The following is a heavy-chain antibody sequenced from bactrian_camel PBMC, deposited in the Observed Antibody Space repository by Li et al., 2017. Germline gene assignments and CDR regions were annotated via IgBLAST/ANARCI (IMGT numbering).Heavy chain of an antibody. CDR1: GFPFVSHY. CDR2: TDTVGGPT. J-gene: IGHJ4*01. Sequence: HVQLVESGGGLVEPGGSLKLTCKTSGFPFVSHYMYWLRQVPGKGPEGVAGTDTVGGPTKYLDSVKGRFTISRDNAEKTVYLQMNQLRPEDTGLYICANVPPTSLAVGLGARGQGTQVTVS. V-gene: IGHV3S1*01. D-gene: IGHD5*01.